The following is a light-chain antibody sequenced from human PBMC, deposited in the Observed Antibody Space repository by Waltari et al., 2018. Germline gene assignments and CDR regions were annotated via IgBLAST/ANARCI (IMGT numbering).Light chain of an antibody. J-gene: IGLJ3*02. Sequence: QSALTQPASVSGSPGQSITISCTGTSSDVGNYNLVSWYQQYPGKAPKVMIYDDNRRPSVVSDRFSGSKSGNTASLTISGVQAEDEADYSCCSYAGSYTWVFGGGTKLTVL. CDR1: SSDVGNYNL. CDR3: CSYAGSYTWV. CDR2: DDN. V-gene: IGLV2-23*01.